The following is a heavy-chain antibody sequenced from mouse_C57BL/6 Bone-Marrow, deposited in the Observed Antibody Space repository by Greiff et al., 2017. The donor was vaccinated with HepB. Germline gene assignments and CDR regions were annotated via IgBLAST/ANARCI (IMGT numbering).Heavy chain of an antibody. D-gene: IGHD1-1*01. CDR2: ISNGGGST. Sequence: EVMLVESGGGLVQPGGSLKLSCAASGFTFSDYYMYWVRQTPEKRLEWVAYISNGGGSTYYPDTVKGRFTISRDNAKNTLYLQMSRLKSEDTAMYYCASPTTVVAPIAYWGQGTLVTVSA. V-gene: IGHV5-12*01. J-gene: IGHJ3*01. CDR3: ASPTTVVAPIAY. CDR1: GFTFSDYY.